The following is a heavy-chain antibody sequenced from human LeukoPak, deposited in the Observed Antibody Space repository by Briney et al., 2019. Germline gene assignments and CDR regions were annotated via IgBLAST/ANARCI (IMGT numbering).Heavy chain of an antibody. D-gene: IGHD6-13*01. CDR2: IYYSGST. V-gene: IGHV4-59*12. Sequence: SETLSLTCTVSGGSISSYYWSWIRQPPGKGLEWIGYIYYSGSTNYNPSLKSRVTISVDTSKNQFSLKLSSVTAADTAVYYCAREGVAAAGTLYYFDYWGQGTLVTVSS. CDR1: GGSISSYY. J-gene: IGHJ4*02. CDR3: AREGVAAAGTLYYFDY.